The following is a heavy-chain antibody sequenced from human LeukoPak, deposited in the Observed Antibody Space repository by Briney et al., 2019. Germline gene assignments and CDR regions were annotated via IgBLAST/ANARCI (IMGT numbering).Heavy chain of an antibody. V-gene: IGHV1-18*01. J-gene: IGHJ6*02. CDR2: ISAYNGNT. CDR3: AREVVTATLDPTYYYYGMDV. Sequence: ASVKVSCKASGYTFTSYGISWVRQAPGQGLEWMGWISAYNGNTNYAQKLQGRVTMTTDTSTSTAYMELRSLRSDDTAVYYCAREVVTATLDPTYYYYGMDVWGQGTTVTVSS. CDR1: GYTFTSYG. D-gene: IGHD2-21*02.